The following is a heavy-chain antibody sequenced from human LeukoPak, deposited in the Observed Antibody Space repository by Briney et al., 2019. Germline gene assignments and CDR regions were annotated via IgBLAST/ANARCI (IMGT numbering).Heavy chain of an antibody. CDR1: GFTFDDYA. CDR3: AKDPRNSGRYGGYFQY. V-gene: IGHV3-9*01. D-gene: IGHD1-26*01. CDR2: ISWNSDSI. J-gene: IGHJ1*01. Sequence: GGSLRLSCAASGFTFDDYAMHWVRHVSGKGLEWVSGISWNSDSIGYADSVKGRFTISRDNAKNSLYLQMNSLRAEDTALYYCAKDPRNSGRYGGYFQYWGQGTLVTVSS.